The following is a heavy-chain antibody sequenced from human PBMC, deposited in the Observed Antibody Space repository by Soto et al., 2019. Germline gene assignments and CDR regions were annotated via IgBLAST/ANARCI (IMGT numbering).Heavy chain of an antibody. CDR2: TRNKANSYTT. CDR1: GFTFSDHY. D-gene: IGHD1-26*01. CDR3: ARANEVGAVDY. J-gene: IGHJ4*02. V-gene: IGHV3-72*01. Sequence: PGASLRLSCAASGFTFSDHYMDWDRQAPGKGLEWVGRTRNKANSYTTEYAASVKGRFTISRDDSKNSLYLQMNSLKTEDTAVYYCARANEVGAVDYWGQGT.